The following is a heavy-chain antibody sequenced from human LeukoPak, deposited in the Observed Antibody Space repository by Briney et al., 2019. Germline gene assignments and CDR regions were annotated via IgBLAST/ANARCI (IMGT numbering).Heavy chain of an antibody. CDR3: ASGAVAGKRLRYDP. J-gene: IGHJ5*02. V-gene: IGHV3-48*03. CDR2: VSSSGTTV. CDR1: GFTFSSYE. Sequence: GGSLRLSCAASGFTFSSYEMNWVRQAPGKGLEWVSYVSSSGTTVYYADSVKGRFTISRDNAKNSVYLQVNSLRAEDTAVYYCASGAVAGKRLRYDPWGQGTLVTVSS. D-gene: IGHD6-19*01.